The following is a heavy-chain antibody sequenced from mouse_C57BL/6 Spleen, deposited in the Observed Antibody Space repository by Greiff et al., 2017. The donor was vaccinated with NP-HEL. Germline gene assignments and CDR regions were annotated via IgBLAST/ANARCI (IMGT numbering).Heavy chain of an antibody. V-gene: IGHV1-69*01. CDR1: GYTFTSYW. D-gene: IGHD5-1-1*01. CDR2: IDPSDSYT. J-gene: IGHJ2*01. Sequence: QVQLQQPGAELVMPGASVKLSCKASGYTFTSYWMHWVKQRPGQGLEWIGEIDPSDSYTNYNQKFKGKSTLTVDKSSSTAYMQLSSLTSEDSAVYYCARGGYPLFDYWGQDTTLTVSS. CDR3: ARGGYPLFDY.